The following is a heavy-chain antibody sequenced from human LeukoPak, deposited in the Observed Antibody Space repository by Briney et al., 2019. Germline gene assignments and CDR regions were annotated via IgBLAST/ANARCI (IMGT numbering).Heavy chain of an antibody. CDR2: MNPNSGNT. V-gene: IGHV1-8*01. Sequence: ASVKVSCKASGYTFTSYDINWVRQATGQGLEWMGWMNPNSGNTGYAQKFQGRVTMTRNTSISTAYMELSSLRAEDTAVYYCAKDGEGTVTTKWFDPWGQGTLVTVSS. D-gene: IGHD4-17*01. CDR1: GYTFTSYD. J-gene: IGHJ5*02. CDR3: AKDGEGTVTTKWFDP.